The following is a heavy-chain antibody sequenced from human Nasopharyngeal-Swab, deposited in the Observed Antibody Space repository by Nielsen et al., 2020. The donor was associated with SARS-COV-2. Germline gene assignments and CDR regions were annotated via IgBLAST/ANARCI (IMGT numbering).Heavy chain of an antibody. D-gene: IGHD4-23*01. V-gene: IGHV3-13*01. CDR2: IGTAGDT. J-gene: IGHJ6*02. CDR1: GFTFSSYD. Sequence: GESLKISCAASGFTFSSYDMHWVRQATGKGLEWVSAIGTAGDTYYPGPAKGRFTISRENAKNSSYLQMNSLRAGDTAVYYCARAHYGGTYCYYYGMDVWGQGTTVTVSS. CDR3: ARAHYGGTYCYYYGMDV.